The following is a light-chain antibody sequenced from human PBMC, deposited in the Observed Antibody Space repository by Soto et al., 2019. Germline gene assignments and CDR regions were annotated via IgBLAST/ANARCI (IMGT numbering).Light chain of an antibody. J-gene: IGLJ1*01. CDR2: SNT. Sequence: QLVLTQPPSVSGAPGQRVTISCTGSSSNIGAGYDLHWYQQLPGTAPKLLIYSNTNRPSGVPDRFSGSKSGTSASLAITGLQAEDEADYYCQSYDSSLSAYVFGTGTKLTVL. CDR3: QSYDSSLSAYV. CDR1: SSNIGAGYD. V-gene: IGLV1-40*01.